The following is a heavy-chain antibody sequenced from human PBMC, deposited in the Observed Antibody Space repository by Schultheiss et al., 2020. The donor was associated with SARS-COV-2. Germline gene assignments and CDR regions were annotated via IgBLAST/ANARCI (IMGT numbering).Heavy chain of an antibody. CDR3: AREATYYYDSSGYYYERYYYYGMDV. J-gene: IGHJ6*02. Sequence: SETLSLTCAVSGASISSSNWWSWVRQPPGKGLEWIGEIYHSGTTNYNPSLKSRVTISVDTSKNQFSLKLSSVTAADTAVYYCAREATYYYDSSGYYYERYYYYGMDVWGQGTTVTVSS. D-gene: IGHD3-22*01. V-gene: IGHV4-4*02. CDR1: GASISSSNW. CDR2: IYHSGTT.